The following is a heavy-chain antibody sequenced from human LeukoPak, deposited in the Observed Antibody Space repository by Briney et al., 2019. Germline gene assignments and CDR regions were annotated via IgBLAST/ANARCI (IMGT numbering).Heavy chain of an antibody. V-gene: IGHV3-9*01. Sequence: GGSLRLSCAASGFTFDDYAMHWVRQAPGRGLEWVSGISWNSGSIGYADSVKGRFTISRDNAKNSLYLQMNSLRAEDTALYYCAKGYYYDSSGPEKDYYYYYGMDVWGQGTTVTVSS. CDR1: GFTFDDYA. J-gene: IGHJ6*02. CDR2: ISWNSGSI. D-gene: IGHD3-22*01. CDR3: AKGYYYDSSGPEKDYYYYYGMDV.